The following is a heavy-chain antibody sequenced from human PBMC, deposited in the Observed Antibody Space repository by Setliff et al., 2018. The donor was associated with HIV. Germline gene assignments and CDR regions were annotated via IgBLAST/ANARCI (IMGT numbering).Heavy chain of an antibody. CDR1: GYSISSGYY. V-gene: IGHV4-38-2*01. CDR2: IYYSGST. Sequence: SETLSLTCAVSGYSISSGYYWGWIRQPPGKGLEWIVSIYYSGSTYYNPSLKSRVTISVDTSKNQFSLKLSSVTAADTALYYCARGPQRLSSSSWSLFDYWGQGTLVTVSS. D-gene: IGHD6-13*01. J-gene: IGHJ4*02. CDR3: ARGPQRLSSSSWSLFDY.